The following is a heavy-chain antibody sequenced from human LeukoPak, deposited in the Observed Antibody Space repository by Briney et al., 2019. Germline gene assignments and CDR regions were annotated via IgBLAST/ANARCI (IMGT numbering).Heavy chain of an antibody. Sequence: GGSLRLSCAASGFTFSSYEMHWVRQAPGKGLEWVSYITTSGSGMYYADSVRGRFTIFRVNAESSLYLQMNSLRAEDTAVYYCAREGYQLLTAFDYWGQGTLVTVSS. V-gene: IGHV3-48*03. CDR1: GFTFSSYE. D-gene: IGHD2-2*01. CDR2: ITTSGSGM. J-gene: IGHJ4*02. CDR3: AREGYQLLTAFDY.